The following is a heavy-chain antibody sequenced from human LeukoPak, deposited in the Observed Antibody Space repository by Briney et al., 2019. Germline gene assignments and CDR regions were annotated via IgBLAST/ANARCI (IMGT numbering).Heavy chain of an antibody. J-gene: IGHJ6*03. Sequence: GGSLRLSCAASGFTFSSYAMSWVRQAPGKGLEWVSAISGSGGSTYYADSVKGRFTISRDNSKNTLYLQMNSLRAEDTAVYYCARDKVLQWLEKRGYYMDVWGKGTTVTVSS. CDR3: ARDKVLQWLEKRGYYMDV. V-gene: IGHV3-23*01. CDR2: ISGSGGST. D-gene: IGHD6-19*01. CDR1: GFTFSSYA.